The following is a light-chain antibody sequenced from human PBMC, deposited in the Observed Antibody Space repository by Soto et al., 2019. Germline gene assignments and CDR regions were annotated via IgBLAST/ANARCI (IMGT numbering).Light chain of an antibody. Sequence: QLTQCPSYLWAPAGDRVAITCRASQDIGSYLAWYQQKAEGAPKLLIYLASTLQSGVPSRFSGSGSGTEFTLTISSLQPEDLATYYCQQLNTYPITCGQGQRRAI. V-gene: IGKV1-9*01. CDR1: QDIGSY. CDR2: LAS. J-gene: IGKJ5*01. CDR3: QQLNTYPIT.